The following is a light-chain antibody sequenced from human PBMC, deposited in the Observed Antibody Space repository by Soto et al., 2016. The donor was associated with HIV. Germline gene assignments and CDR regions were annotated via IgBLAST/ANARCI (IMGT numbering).Light chain of an antibody. J-gene: IGKJ2*01. Sequence: EIVMTQSPLSLSVTPGEPASISCRSSQSLLQSNGYDYLDWYLLKPGQSPQLLIYLGSNRASGVPHRFSGSGSGTVFTLKISRVEAEDVGIYYCMQGLQSPLFGQGTKLEIK. CDR1: QSLLQSNGYDY. V-gene: IGKV2-28*01. CDR3: MQGLQSPL. CDR2: LGS.